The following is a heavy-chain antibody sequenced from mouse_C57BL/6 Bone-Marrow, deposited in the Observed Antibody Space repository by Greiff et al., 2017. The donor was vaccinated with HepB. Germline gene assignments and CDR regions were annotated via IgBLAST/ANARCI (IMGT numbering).Heavy chain of an antibody. CDR1: GYTFTSYW. D-gene: IGHD1-1*01. CDR3: ARGSYYYGSSSGWYFDV. CDR2: IDPSDSYT. J-gene: IGHJ1*03. Sequence: QVQLQQPGAELVKPGASVKLSCKASGYTFTSYWMQWVKQRPGQGLEWIGEIDPSDSYTNYNQKFKGKATLTVDTSSSTAYMQLSSLTSEDSAVYYCARGSYYYGSSSGWYFDVWGTGTPVTVSS. V-gene: IGHV1-50*01.